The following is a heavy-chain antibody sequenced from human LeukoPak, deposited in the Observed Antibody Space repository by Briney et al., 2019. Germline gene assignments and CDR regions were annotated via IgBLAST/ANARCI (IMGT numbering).Heavy chain of an antibody. J-gene: IGHJ4*02. CDR2: INQEGSER. V-gene: IGHV3-7*01. Sequence: PGGSLRLSCAVSGLTFRSYWMTWVRQAPGKGLEWVANINQEGSERYFVDSVRGRFTISRDNAKNSLHLQMNALRAEDTAVYYCARERDGRFFDYRGQGTLVTVSS. CDR1: GLTFRSYW. CDR3: ARERDGRFFDY. D-gene: IGHD5-24*01.